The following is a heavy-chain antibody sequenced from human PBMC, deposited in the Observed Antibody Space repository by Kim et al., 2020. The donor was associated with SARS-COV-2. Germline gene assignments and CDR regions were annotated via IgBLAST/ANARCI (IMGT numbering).Heavy chain of an antibody. D-gene: IGHD2-2*01. CDR1: GGSFSGYY. CDR2: INHSGST. CDR3: ASLQPCSSTSCRNFDY. J-gene: IGHJ4*02. V-gene: IGHV4-34*01. Sequence: SETLSLTCAVYGGSFSGYYWSWIRQPPGKGLEWIGEINHSGSTNYNPSLKSRVTISVDTSKNQFSLKLSSVTAEDTAVYYCASLQPCSSTSCRNFDYWGQGTLVTVSS.